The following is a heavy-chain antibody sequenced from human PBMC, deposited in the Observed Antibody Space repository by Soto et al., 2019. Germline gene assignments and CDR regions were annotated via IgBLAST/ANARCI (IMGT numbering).Heavy chain of an antibody. J-gene: IGHJ6*02. Sequence: EVQLVESGGGLVQPGESLRLSCAASGFTFSSYWMHWVRQAPGKGLVWVSRINSDGSTRSYADSVKGRFTISRDNSKNTLYLQMNSLTAEDTAIYYCAKVFYDSGTTFFGVDVWGQGTTVTVSS. CDR1: GFTFSSYW. CDR2: INSDGSTR. CDR3: AKVFYDSGTTFFGVDV. D-gene: IGHD3-10*01. V-gene: IGHV3-74*01.